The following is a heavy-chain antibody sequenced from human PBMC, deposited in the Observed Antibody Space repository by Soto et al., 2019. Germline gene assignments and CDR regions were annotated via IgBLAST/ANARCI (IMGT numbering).Heavy chain of an antibody. CDR1: GGSISSGDYY. V-gene: IGHV4-30-4*01. Sequence: KASETLSLTCTVSGGSISSGDYYWSWIRQPPGKGLEWIGYIYYSGSTYYNPSLKSRVTISVDTSKNQFSLKLSSVTAADTAVYYCARASYYYDSSGHDYFDYWCQGTLVTVSS. J-gene: IGHJ4*02. D-gene: IGHD3-22*01. CDR3: ARASYYYDSSGHDYFDY. CDR2: IYYSGST.